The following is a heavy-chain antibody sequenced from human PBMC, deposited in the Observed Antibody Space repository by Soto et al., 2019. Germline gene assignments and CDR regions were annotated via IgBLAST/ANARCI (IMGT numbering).Heavy chain of an antibody. J-gene: IGHJ4*02. CDR1: GFTFSSYG. CDR3: ARGAKLLWFGEAIGDY. V-gene: IGHV3-33*01. D-gene: IGHD3-10*01. CDR2: IWYDGSNK. Sequence: QVQLVESGGGVVQPGRSLRISCAASGFTFSSYGMHWVRQAPGKGLEWVAVIWYDGSNKYYADSVKGRFTISRDNSKNTLYLQMNSLRAEDTAVYYCARGAKLLWFGEAIGDYWGQGTLVTVSS.